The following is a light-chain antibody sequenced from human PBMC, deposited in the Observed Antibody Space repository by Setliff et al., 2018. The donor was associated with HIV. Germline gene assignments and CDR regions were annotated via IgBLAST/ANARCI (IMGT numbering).Light chain of an antibody. CDR1: SSDVGSYNF. CDR2: EVI. Sequence: QSVLTQPASVSGSPGQSITISCTGTSSDVGSYNFVSWYQQHPGKAPKLMIYEVIKRPSGISDRFSGSKSGNTASLTISGLQADDAADYYCCSYGSSDTFVFGTGTKVTV. J-gene: IGLJ1*01. CDR3: CSYGSSDTFV. V-gene: IGLV2-23*02.